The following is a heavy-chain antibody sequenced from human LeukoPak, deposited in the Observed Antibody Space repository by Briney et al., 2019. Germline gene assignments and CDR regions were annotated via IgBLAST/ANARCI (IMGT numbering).Heavy chain of an antibody. J-gene: IGHJ6*03. CDR2: IIPIFGTA. CDR1: GGTFSSYA. V-gene: IGHV1-69*05. CDR3: ARGEAYQLLYYYYYMDV. D-gene: IGHD2-2*01. Sequence: SVKVSCKASGGTFSSYAISWVRQAPGQGLEWIGGIIPIFGTANYAQKFQGRVTITTDESTSTAYMELSSLRSEDTAVYYCARGEAYQLLYYYYYMDVWGKGTTVTVSS.